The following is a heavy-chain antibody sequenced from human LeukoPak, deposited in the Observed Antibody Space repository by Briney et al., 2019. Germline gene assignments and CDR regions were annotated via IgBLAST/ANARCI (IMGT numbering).Heavy chain of an antibody. CDR3: ARGSYYYDSSGYHNWFDP. D-gene: IGHD3-22*01. CDR1: GYTFTGYY. V-gene: IGHV1-2*02. CDR2: INPNSGGT. Sequence: ASVKVSCKASGYTFTGYYTHWVRQAPGQGLEWMGWINPNSGGTNYAQKFQGRVTMTRDTSISTAYMELSRLRSDDTAVYYCARGSYYYDSSGYHNWFDPWGQGTLVTVSS. J-gene: IGHJ5*02.